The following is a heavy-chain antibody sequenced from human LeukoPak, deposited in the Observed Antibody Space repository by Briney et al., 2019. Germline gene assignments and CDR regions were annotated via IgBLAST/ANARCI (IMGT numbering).Heavy chain of an antibody. Sequence: GASVKVSCKASGGTFSSYAISWVRQAPGQGLEWMGRIIPILGIANYAQKFQGRVTITADKSTSTAYMELSSLRSEDTAVYYYARDKLRLGELSSPLAFDIWGQGTMVTASS. CDR1: GGTFSSYA. CDR2: IIPILGIA. CDR3: ARDKLRLGELSSPLAFDI. J-gene: IGHJ3*02. D-gene: IGHD3-16*02. V-gene: IGHV1-69*04.